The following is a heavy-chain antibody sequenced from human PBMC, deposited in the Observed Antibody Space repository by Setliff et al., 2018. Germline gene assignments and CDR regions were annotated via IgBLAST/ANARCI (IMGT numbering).Heavy chain of an antibody. CDR2: IYTGGST. V-gene: IGHV4-61*02. CDR3: ARGRGLEWLPESWFDP. CDR1: GGSISSDSDY. Sequence: PSETLSLTCTVSGGSISSDSDYWSWIRQSAGKGLEWIGRIYTGGSTNYNPSLKSRVTISLDTSKNHFSLTLTSVTAADTAVYYCARGRGLEWLPESWFDPWGQGTLVTVSS. J-gene: IGHJ5*02. D-gene: IGHD3-3*01.